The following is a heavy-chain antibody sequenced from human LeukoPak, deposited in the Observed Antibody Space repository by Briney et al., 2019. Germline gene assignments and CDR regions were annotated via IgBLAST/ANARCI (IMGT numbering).Heavy chain of an antibody. D-gene: IGHD4-11*01. CDR1: GXTVXNTY. CDR2: IYSGGGA. CDR3: ARDRSNYLGGYYYYGMDV. J-gene: IGHJ6*02. Sequence: LXLSXXXXGXTVXNTYMSWVRQAPXKXLEWVSLIYSGGGAYSADSVKGRFTISRDISKNTLYLQMNSLRAEDTAVYYCARDRSNYLGGYYYYGMDVWGQGTTVTVSS. V-gene: IGHV3-53*01.